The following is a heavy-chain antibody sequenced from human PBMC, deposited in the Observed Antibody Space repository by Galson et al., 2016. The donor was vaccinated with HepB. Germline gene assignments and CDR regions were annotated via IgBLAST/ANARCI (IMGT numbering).Heavy chain of an antibody. V-gene: IGHV7-4-1*02. D-gene: IGHD1-20*01. CDR3: ARATEIPGTYWFDP. Sequence: SVKVSCKASGYTFTNYAINWVRQAPGQGLEWMGWINTNTGNPTYAQGFTGRFVFSLDTSVSTAYLQISSLKAGDTAVYYCARATEIPGTYWFDPWGQGTLVTVSS. CDR2: INTNTGNP. J-gene: IGHJ5*02. CDR1: GYTFTNYA.